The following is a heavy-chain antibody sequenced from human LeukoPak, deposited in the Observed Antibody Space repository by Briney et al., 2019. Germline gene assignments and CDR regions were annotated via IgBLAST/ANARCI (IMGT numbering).Heavy chain of an antibody. CDR1: GFTVSSNY. D-gene: IGHD1-26*01. J-gene: IGHJ4*02. V-gene: IGHV3-23*01. CDR3: ARQGSGSYIDY. CDR2: ISGSGGST. Sequence: PGGSLRLSCAASGFTVSSNYMSWVRQAPGKGLEWVSAISGSGGSTYYADSVKGRFTISRDNSKNTLYLQMNSLRAEDTAVYYCARQGSGSYIDYWGQGTLVTVSS.